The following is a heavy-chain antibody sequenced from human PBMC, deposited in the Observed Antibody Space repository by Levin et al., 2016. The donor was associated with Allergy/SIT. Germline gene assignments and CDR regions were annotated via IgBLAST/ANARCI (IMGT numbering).Heavy chain of an antibody. CDR1: GGMFNSTFSKYG. V-gene: IGHV1-69*04. Sequence: SLKVSCKGYGGMFNSTFSKYGFSWVRQAPGQGLEWMGRIVPILGLITYAQKFQGKLTITADKSTNTVNMELVNLRSEDTAVYYCARGKEAGATLFNLWGQGTLVTVSS. J-gene: IGHJ5*02. CDR3: ARGKEAGATLFNL. CDR2: IVPILGLI. D-gene: IGHD2-21*01.